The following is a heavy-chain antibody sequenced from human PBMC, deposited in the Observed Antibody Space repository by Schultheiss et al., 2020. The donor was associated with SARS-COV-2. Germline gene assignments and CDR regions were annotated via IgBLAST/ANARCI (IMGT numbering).Heavy chain of an antibody. CDR1: GGSFSGYY. CDR2: IYYSGST. J-gene: IGHJ4*02. CDR3: ARGYPGWPFDY. D-gene: IGHD6-19*01. Sequence: SETLSLTCAVYGGSFSGYYWSWIRQPPGKGLEWIGYIYYSGSTYYNPSLKSRVSISVDTSKNQFSLKLSSVTAADTAVYYCARGYPGWPFDYWGQGTLVTVSS. V-gene: IGHV4-34*01.